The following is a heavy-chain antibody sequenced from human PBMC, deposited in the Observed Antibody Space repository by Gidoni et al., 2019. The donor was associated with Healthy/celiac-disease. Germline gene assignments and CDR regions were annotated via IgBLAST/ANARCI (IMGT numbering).Heavy chain of an antibody. V-gene: IGHV4-4*02. CDR3: ARGLYYYDSSGPEDYGMDV. CDR1: GGSISSSNW. Sequence: QVQLQESGPGLVKPSGTLSRTCAVSGGSISSSNWWSWVRQPPGKGLKWIGEIYHSGSTNYNPSLKRRVTISVDKSKNQFSLKLSSVTAADTAVYYCARGLYYYDSSGPEDYGMDVWGQGTTVTVSS. D-gene: IGHD3-22*01. CDR2: IYHSGST. J-gene: IGHJ6*02.